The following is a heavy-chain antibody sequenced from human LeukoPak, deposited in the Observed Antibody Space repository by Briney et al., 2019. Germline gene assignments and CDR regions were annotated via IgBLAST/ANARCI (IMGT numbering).Heavy chain of an antibody. CDR2: INQDGSEK. J-gene: IGHJ3*02. CDR3: ARHRYRGGYDVDAFDI. V-gene: IGHV3-7*01. Sequence: GGSLRLSCAASGFTFSSYWMSWVRQAPGKGLEWVANINQDGSEKYYVDSVKDRFTISRDKAKNSLYLEMNSLRAEDTAVYYCARHRYRGGYDVDAFDIWGQGTMVTVSS. D-gene: IGHD5-12*01. CDR1: GFTFSSYW.